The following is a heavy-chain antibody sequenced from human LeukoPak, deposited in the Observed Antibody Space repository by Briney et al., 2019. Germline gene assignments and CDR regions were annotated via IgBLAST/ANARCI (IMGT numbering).Heavy chain of an antibody. CDR2: INPNSGGT. CDR3: ARTLVPAAIHTYDYGMDV. D-gene: IGHD2-2*01. CDR1: GYTFTGYY. V-gene: IGHV1-2*02. J-gene: IGHJ6*02. Sequence: ASVKVSCKASGYTFTGYYMHWVRQAPGQALEWMGWINPNSGGTNYAQKFQGRVTMTRDTSISTAYMELSRLRSDDTAVYCCARTLVPAAIHTYDYGMDVWGQGTTVTVSS.